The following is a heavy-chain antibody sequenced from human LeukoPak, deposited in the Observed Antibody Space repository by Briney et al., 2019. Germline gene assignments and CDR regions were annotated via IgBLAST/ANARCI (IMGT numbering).Heavy chain of an antibody. Sequence: ASVKVSCKASGFTFTSSAVQWVRQARGQRLEWIGWIVVGSGNTNYAQKFQERVTITRDMSTSTAYMELSSLRSEDTAVYYCARDAAYYYDSSGYYYMLDYWGQGTLVTVSS. CDR3: ARDAAYYYDSSGYYYMLDY. V-gene: IGHV1-58*01. CDR1: GFTFTSSA. J-gene: IGHJ4*02. CDR2: IVVGSGNT. D-gene: IGHD3-22*01.